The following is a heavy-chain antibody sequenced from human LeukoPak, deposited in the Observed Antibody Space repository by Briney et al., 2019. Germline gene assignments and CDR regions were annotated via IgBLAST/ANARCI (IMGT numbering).Heavy chain of an antibody. V-gene: IGHV3-30*18. J-gene: IGHJ4*02. D-gene: IGHD6-25*01. CDR1: GFTFCSYG. CDR2: ISYDGSNK. CDR3: AKDSGEFDY. Sequence: GGSLRLSCAASGFTFCSYGMHWVRQAPGKGLEWVAVISYDGSNKYYADSVKGRFTISRDNSKNTLYLQMNSLRAEDTAVYYCAKDSGEFDYWGQGTLVTVSS.